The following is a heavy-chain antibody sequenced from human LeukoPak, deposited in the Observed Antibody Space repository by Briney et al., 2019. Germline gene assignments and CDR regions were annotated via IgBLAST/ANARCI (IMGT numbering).Heavy chain of an antibody. J-gene: IGHJ4*02. CDR1: GGSISSGGYY. Sequence: PSQTLSLTCTVSGGSISSGGYYWSWIRQHPGKGLEWIGYIYYSGSTYYNPSLKSRVTISVDTSKNQFSLKLSSVTAADTAVYYCARNPNYKGGSAIYFDYWGQGTLVTVSS. CDR3: ARNPNYKGGSAIYFDY. D-gene: IGHD3-10*01. V-gene: IGHV4-31*03. CDR2: IYYSGST.